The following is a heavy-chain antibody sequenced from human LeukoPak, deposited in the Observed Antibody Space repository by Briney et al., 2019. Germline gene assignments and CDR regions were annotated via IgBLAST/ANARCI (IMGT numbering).Heavy chain of an antibody. D-gene: IGHD4-17*01. CDR1: GGSISSYY. V-gene: IGHV4-59*01. J-gene: IGHJ3*02. Sequence: SETLSLTCTVSGGSISSYYWSWIRQPPGKGLEWIGYISYSGSTYYNPSLKSRVTISVDTSKNQFSLRLSSLTAADTAVYYCARWTTVTTLDAFDIWGQGTMVTVSS. CDR3: ARWTTVTTLDAFDI. CDR2: ISYSGST.